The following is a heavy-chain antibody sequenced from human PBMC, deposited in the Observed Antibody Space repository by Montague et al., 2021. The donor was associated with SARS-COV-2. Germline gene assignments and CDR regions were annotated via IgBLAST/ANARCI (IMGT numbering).Heavy chain of an antibody. J-gene: IGHJ4*02. CDR1: GFSLSTSGMR. Sequence: PALVTPTPTLTLTFTFSGFSLSTSGMRASWIRQPPGKALEWLARIDWDDDKFYSTSLKTRLTISKDTSKNQVVLTMTNMDPVDTATYYCARSYYDILTAYYTPFDYWGQGTLVTVSS. D-gene: IGHD3-9*01. CDR3: ARSYYDILTAYYTPFDY. V-gene: IGHV2-70*04. CDR2: IDWDDDK.